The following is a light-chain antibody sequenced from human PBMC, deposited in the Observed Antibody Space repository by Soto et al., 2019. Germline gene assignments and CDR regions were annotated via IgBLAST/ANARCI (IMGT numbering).Light chain of an antibody. CDR3: CSYAGSYSYV. V-gene: IGLV2-11*01. CDR2: DVS. J-gene: IGLJ1*01. CDR1: SSDVGGYNY. Sequence: QSALTQPRSVSGSPGQSVTISCTGTSSDVGGYNYVSWYQQHPGKAPKLMIYDVSKRPSGVPDRFSGSKSGNTASLTISGLQAAYEADYYCCSYAGSYSYVFGTGTKVTFL.